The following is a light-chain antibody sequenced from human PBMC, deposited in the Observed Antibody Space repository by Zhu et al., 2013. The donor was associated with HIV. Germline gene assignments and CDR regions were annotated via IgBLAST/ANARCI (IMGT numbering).Light chain of an antibody. V-gene: IGKV3-11*01. CDR1: QNIGYN. Sequence: VLTQSPDTLSVSPGGRASLSCRASQNIGYNLAWYQQKPGQAPKLLMYGASTRATRIPARFSGSGSGTDFTLTISSLEPEDFAVYYCLQRSDWPWTFGQGTTVEI. J-gene: IGKJ1*01. CDR2: GAS. CDR3: LQRSDWPWT.